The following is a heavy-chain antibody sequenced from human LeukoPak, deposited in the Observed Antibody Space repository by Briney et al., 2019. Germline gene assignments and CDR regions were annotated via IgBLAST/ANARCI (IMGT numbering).Heavy chain of an antibody. Sequence: GGSLRLSCAASGFTFSSYWMSWVRQAPGKGLEWVANIKQDGSEKYYVDSVKGRFTISRDNAKNSLYLQMNSLRAEDMALYYCAKGVSGSYYIGRFNPWGQGTLVTVSS. D-gene: IGHD1-26*01. J-gene: IGHJ5*02. CDR2: IKQDGSEK. V-gene: IGHV3-7*03. CDR3: AKGVSGSYYIGRFNP. CDR1: GFTFSSYW.